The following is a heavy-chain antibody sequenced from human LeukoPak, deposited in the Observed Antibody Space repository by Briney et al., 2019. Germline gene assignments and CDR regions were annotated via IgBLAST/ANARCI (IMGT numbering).Heavy chain of an antibody. CDR1: GYTLTELS. CDR3: GVSYGSGSYYNV. CDR2: FDPEDGET. J-gene: IGHJ4*02. Sequence: ASVEVSCKVSGYTLTELSMHWVRQAPGKGLEWMGGFDPEDGETIYAQKFQGRVTMTEDTSTDTAYMELSSLRSEDTAVYYCGVSYGSGSYYNVWGQGTLVTVSS. V-gene: IGHV1-24*01. D-gene: IGHD3-10*01.